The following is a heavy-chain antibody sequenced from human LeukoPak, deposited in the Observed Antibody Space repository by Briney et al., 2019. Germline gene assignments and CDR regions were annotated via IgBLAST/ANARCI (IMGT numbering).Heavy chain of an antibody. V-gene: IGHV3-48*02. CDR2: IRSGGTI. CDR3: ARDEAYGFDN. Sequence: PGGSLRLSCAASGFTFSTYSMNWVRQAPGKGLEWLSYIRSGGTINYAASVKGRFIISRDNAKNSLYLQMNSLRDEDTAVYYCARDEAYGFDNWGQGTMVTVSS. J-gene: IGHJ3*02. CDR1: GFTFSTYS.